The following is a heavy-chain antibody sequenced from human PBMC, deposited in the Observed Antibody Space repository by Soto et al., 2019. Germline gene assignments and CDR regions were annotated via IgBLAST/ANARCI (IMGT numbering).Heavy chain of an antibody. D-gene: IGHD2-15*01. J-gene: IGHJ6*02. CDR3: ARDDYCNDGSCYPDYYNYGMDV. V-gene: IGHV1-18*01. Sequence: QVQLVQSGAEVKKPGASVKVSCKASGYTFTSYGISWVRQAPGQGLEWMGWISAYNGYTNYAQNLQGRVIMTTDTSTRTAYMELRSLRSDDTAVYYCARDDYCNDGSCYPDYYNYGMDVWGQGTTVTVSS. CDR1: GYTFTSYG. CDR2: ISAYNGYT.